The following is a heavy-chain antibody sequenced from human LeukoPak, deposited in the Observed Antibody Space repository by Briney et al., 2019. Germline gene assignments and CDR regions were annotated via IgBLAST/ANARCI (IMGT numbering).Heavy chain of an antibody. Sequence: GGSVRLSCAASGFTFSSYGMHWVRQAPGKGLVWVSRINSDGSSTNSADSVKGRFTISRENAKNTLYLKMNSLRVEDTAVYYCARALYYSNYLGYWGQGTLVSVSS. CDR3: ARALYYSNYLGY. CDR1: GFTFSSYG. D-gene: IGHD2-2*01. V-gene: IGHV3-74*01. J-gene: IGHJ4*02. CDR2: INSDGSST.